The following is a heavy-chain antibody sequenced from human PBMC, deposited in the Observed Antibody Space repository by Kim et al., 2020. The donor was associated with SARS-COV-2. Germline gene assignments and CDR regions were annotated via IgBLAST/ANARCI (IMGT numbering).Heavy chain of an antibody. CDR1: GFTFSSYW. Sequence: GGSLRLSCAASGFTFSSYWMHWVRQAPGKGLVWVSRINRDGSSTSYADSVKGRFTISRDNAKNSLYLQMNSLRAEDTAVYYCARDGRWDDYVVYWGQGTLVTVSS. D-gene: IGHD1-26*01. V-gene: IGHV3-74*01. CDR3: ARDGRWDDYVVY. CDR2: INRDGSST. J-gene: IGHJ4*02.